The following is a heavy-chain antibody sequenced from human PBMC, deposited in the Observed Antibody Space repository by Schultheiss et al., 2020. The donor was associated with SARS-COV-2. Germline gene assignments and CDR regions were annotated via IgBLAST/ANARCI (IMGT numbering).Heavy chain of an antibody. CDR1: GGSISSGGYS. D-gene: IGHD3-3*01. V-gene: IGHV4-61*02. Sequence: SQTLSLTCAVSGGSISSGGYSWSWIRQPAGKGLEWIGRIYTSGSTNYNPSLKSRVTISVVTSKNQFSLKLSSVTAADTAVYYCARYDFWSDYYDDNWGQGTLVTFSS. CDR3: ARYDFWSDYYDDN. J-gene: IGHJ4*02. CDR2: IYTSGST.